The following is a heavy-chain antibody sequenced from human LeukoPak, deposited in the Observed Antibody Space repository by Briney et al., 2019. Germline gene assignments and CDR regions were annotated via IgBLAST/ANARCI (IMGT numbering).Heavy chain of an antibody. D-gene: IGHD3-22*01. Sequence: QPGGSLRLSCAASGFTFDDYAMHWVRQAPGKGLEWVSLISGDGGSTYYADSVKGRFTISRDNSKNSLYLQMNGLRTEDTALYYCAKDMRRPGYYDSSGYSLAFDIWGQGTMVTVSS. CDR1: GFTFDDYA. CDR3: AKDMRRPGYYDSSGYSLAFDI. J-gene: IGHJ3*02. CDR2: ISGDGGST. V-gene: IGHV3-43*02.